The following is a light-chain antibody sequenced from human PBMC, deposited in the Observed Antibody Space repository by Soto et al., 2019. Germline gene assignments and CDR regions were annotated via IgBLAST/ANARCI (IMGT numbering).Light chain of an antibody. V-gene: IGLV2-14*01. Sequence: QSALTQPASVSGSPGQSIAISCTGTSNDVGGYNYVSWYQQHPGKAPKLMIYDVSARPSGVSNRFSGSKSDNTASLTISGRQAEDEADYYCSSYTSSNTVVFGGGTQLTVL. J-gene: IGLJ2*01. CDR1: SNDVGGYNY. CDR3: SSYTSSNTVV. CDR2: DVS.